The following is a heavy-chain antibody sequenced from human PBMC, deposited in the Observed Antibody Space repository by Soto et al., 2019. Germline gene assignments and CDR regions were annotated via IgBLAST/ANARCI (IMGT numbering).Heavy chain of an antibody. CDR2: IKLDGSEK. Sequence: EVHLVESGGGLVQPRGSLRLSCAASGFTFSSYWMTWVRQAPGKGLEWVASIKLDGSEKYYVDSVKGRFTISRDNAKNSLYLQMNSLRAEDTAVYYCARDSSGYYYYYYGMGVWGQGTTVTVSS. J-gene: IGHJ6*02. D-gene: IGHD3-22*01. CDR1: GFTFSSYW. CDR3: ARDSSGYYYYYYGMGV. V-gene: IGHV3-7*03.